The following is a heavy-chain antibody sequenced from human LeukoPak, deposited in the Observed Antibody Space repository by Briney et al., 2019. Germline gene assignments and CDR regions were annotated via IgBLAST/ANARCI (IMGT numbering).Heavy chain of an antibody. CDR3: AREVMAKRRAFDI. D-gene: IGHD2-8*01. J-gene: IGHJ3*02. CDR1: GFTASSNY. CDR2: IYSDDRT. V-gene: IGHV3-53*04. Sequence: PGGSLRLSCAVSGFTASSNYMSWVRQAPGKGLEWVSVIYSDDRTYYADPVKGRFTISRHTSKKTLYLQMNSLRAEDTAVYYCAREVMAKRRAFDIWGQGTVVTVSS.